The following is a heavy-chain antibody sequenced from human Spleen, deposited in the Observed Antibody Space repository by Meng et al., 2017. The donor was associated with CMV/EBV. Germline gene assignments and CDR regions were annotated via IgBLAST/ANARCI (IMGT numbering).Heavy chain of an antibody. J-gene: IGHJ4*02. V-gene: IGHV1-8*01. CDR1: GYTFTSYD. Sequence: QVQLVQSGAEVKKPGASVKVSCKASGYTFTSYDMHWVRQATGQGLEWMGWMKPNSGNTGYAQKFQGRVTMTRNTSISTAYMELSSLRSEDTAVYYCARGSSSWYYYFDYWGQGTLVTVSS. CDR3: ARGSSSWYYYFDY. CDR2: MKPNSGNT. D-gene: IGHD6-13*01.